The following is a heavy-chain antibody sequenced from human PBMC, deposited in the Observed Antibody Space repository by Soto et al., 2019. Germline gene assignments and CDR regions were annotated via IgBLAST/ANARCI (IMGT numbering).Heavy chain of an antibody. CDR3: ARGPQLRYFDWSHFVYYYYGMDV. CDR2: IWYDGSNK. D-gene: IGHD3-9*01. J-gene: IGHJ6*02. V-gene: IGHV3-33*01. CDR1: GFTFSSYG. Sequence: GGSLRLSCAASGFTFSSYGMHWVRQAPGKGLEWVAVIWYDGSNKYYADSVKGRVTISRDNSKNTLYLQMNSLIAEDTAVYYCARGPQLRYFDWSHFVYYYYGMDVWGQGTTVTVSS.